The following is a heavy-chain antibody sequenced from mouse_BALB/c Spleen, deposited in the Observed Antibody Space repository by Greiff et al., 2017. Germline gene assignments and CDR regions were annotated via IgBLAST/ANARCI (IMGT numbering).Heavy chain of an antibody. CDR1: GFSLTSYD. Sequence: QVQLKESGPGLVAPSQSLSITCTVSGFSLTSYDISWIRQPPGKGLEWLGVIWTGGGTNYNSAFMSRLSISKDNSKSQVFLKMNSLQTDDTAIYYCVRDHYGYDYWGQGTTLTVSS. V-gene: IGHV2-9-2*01. CDR2: IWTGGGT. CDR3: VRDHYGYDY. D-gene: IGHD2-2*01. J-gene: IGHJ2*01.